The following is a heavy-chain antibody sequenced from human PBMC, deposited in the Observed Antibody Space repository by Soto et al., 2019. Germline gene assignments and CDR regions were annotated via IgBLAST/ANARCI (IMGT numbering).Heavy chain of an antibody. V-gene: IGHV3-7*01. Sequence: PGGSLRLSCAASGFTFSSYWMSWVRQAPGKGLEWVANIKQDGSEKYYVDSVKGRFTISRDNAKNSLYLQMNSLRAEDTAVYYCARDSDYGDYYSISPYYMDVWGKGTTVTVSS. D-gene: IGHD4-17*01. J-gene: IGHJ6*03. CDR3: ARDSDYGDYYSISPYYMDV. CDR2: IKQDGSEK. CDR1: GFTFSSYW.